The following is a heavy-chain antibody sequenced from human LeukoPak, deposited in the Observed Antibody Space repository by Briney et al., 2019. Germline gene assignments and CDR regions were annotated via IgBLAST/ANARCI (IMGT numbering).Heavy chain of an antibody. D-gene: IGHD6-13*01. CDR2: IYYSGST. CDR1: GVSISSSSYY. Sequence: PSETLSLTCTVSGVSISSSSYYWGWIRQPPGKGLEWIGSIYYSGSTYYNPSLKSRVTISVDTSKNQFSLKLSSVTAADTAVYYCAGSSSWYNWFDPWGQGTLVTVSS. V-gene: IGHV4-39*07. J-gene: IGHJ5*02. CDR3: AGSSSWYNWFDP.